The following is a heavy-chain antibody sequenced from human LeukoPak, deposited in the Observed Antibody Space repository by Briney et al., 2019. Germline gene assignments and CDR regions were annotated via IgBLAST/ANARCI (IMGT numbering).Heavy chain of an antibody. CDR2: MHHSGSF. J-gene: IGHJ3*02. CDR1: DYSISRDNY. D-gene: IGHD1-26*01. Sequence: PSETLSLTCAVSDYSISRDNYWSWIRQAPGKGLEWIGSMHHSGSFYYNPSLWSRVTISLDTSKNHFSLRLSSVTAADTALYYCAGHSRVIVGTTCAFDIWGQGTKVTVSS. V-gene: IGHV4-38-2*01. CDR3: AGHSRVIVGTTCAFDI.